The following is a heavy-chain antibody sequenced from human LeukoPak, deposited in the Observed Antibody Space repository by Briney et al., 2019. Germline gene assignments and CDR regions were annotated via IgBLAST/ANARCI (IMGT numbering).Heavy chain of an antibody. Sequence: SVKVSCKSSGSTFSSYAISWVRQAPGQGLEWMGGIIPISATPTYAQNFRDRITITADESTSTTYMHLSSLRFDDTAVYYCAGRGEQWQPEGPRFDFWGHGTLVTVSS. V-gene: IGHV1-69*01. CDR2: IIPISATP. CDR3: AGRGEQWQPEGPRFDF. D-gene: IGHD6-19*01. CDR1: GSTFSSYA. J-gene: IGHJ4*01.